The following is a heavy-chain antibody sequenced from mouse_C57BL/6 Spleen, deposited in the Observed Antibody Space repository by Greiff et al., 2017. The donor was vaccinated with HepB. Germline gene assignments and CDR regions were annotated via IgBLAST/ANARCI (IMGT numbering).Heavy chain of an antibody. D-gene: IGHD2-5*01. V-gene: IGHV5-17*01. Sequence: EVQLVESGGGLVKPGGSLKLSCAASGFTFSDYGMHWVRQAPEKGLEWVAYISSGSSTIYYADTVKGRFTISRDNAKNTLFLQMTSLRSEDTAMYYCARGLYSKGFAYWGQGTLVTVSA. CDR2: ISSGSSTI. CDR1: GFTFSDYG. CDR3: ARGLYSKGFAY. J-gene: IGHJ3*01.